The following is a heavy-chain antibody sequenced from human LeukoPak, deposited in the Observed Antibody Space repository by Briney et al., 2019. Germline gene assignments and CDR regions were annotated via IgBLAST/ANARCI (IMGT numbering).Heavy chain of an antibody. D-gene: IGHD3-22*01. CDR3: ARLYSSGYQSEYYFDY. CDR2: INPNSGGT. V-gene: IGHV1-2*02. CDR1: GYTFTNYY. J-gene: IGHJ4*02. Sequence: ASVKVSCKASGYTFTNYYMHWVRQAPGQGLEWMGWINPNSGGTNYAQKFQGRVTMTRDTSISTAYMELSRLRSDDTAVYYCARLYSSGYQSEYYFDYWGQGTLVTVSS.